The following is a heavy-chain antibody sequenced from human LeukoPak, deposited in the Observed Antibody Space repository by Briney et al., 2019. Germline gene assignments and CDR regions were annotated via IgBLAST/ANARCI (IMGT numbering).Heavy chain of an antibody. J-gene: IGHJ4*02. CDR2: LKSDGRST. CDR3: GRSTLETHYFDL. CDR1: GFNLSSYY. Sequence: PGGSLRLSCAASGFNLSSYYMDWVRQGPGKGLVWVSQLKSDGRSTKYADSVKGRFTISRDDAKNTLYLQMTSLRVEDTAIYFCGRSTLETHYFDLWGQGTLVTVSA. D-gene: IGHD1-1*01. V-gene: IGHV3-74*01.